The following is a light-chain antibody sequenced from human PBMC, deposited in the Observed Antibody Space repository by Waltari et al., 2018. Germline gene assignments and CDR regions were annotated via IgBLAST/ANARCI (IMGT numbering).Light chain of an antibody. J-gene: IGLJ3*02. Sequence: QLMLTQSPSASASLGASVKLTCTLSSGHSSYAIAWHQQQPAKGPRYLMKVNSDGSHIKGDGLPDRFSGSSSGAERYLTISSLQSEDEADYYCQTGGFGIWVFGGGTKLTVL. CDR2: VNSDGSH. CDR1: SGHSSYA. CDR3: QTGGFGIWV. V-gene: IGLV4-69*01.